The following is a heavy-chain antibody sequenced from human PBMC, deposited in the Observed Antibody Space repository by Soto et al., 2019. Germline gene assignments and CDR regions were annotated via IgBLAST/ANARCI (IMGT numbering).Heavy chain of an antibody. CDR3: AKENSYGNGGAFDY. CDR2: ISYDGSNK. D-gene: IGHD5-18*01. V-gene: IGHV3-30*18. Sequence: GGSLRLSCAASGFTFSSYGMHWVRQAPGKGLEWVAVISYDGSNKYYVDSVKGRFTISRDNSKNTLYLQMNSLRAEDTAVYYCAKENSYGNGGAFDYWGQGTLVTVSS. J-gene: IGHJ4*02. CDR1: GFTFSSYG.